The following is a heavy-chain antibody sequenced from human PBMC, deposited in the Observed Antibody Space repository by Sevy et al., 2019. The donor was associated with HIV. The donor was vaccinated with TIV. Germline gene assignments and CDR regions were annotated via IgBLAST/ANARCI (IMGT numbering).Heavy chain of an antibody. CDR2: IRNQAYGGTS. Sequence: GGSLRLSCTASGFSFGDYALSWFRQAPGKGLEWLGFIRNQAYGGTSEYAASVKGRFTISRDDSKSNAYLQMNSLKTEDTAVYYCSKVRYCTSTSCPTDFDYWGQGTLVTVS. CDR1: GFSFGDYA. CDR3: SKVRYCTSTSCPTDFDY. V-gene: IGHV3-49*03. J-gene: IGHJ4*02. D-gene: IGHD2-2*01.